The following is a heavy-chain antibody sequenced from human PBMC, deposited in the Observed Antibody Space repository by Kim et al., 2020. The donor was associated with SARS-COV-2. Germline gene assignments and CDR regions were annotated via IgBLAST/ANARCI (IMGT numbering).Heavy chain of an antibody. CDR1: GFTFSSYG. J-gene: IGHJ5*01. Sequence: GGSLRLSCAASGFTFSSYGMHWVRQAPGKGLEWVAVISYDGSNKYYADSVKGRFTISRDNSKNTLYLQMNSLRAEDTAVYYCARGQQLGFDSWGQGTLVTVSS. V-gene: IGHV3-30*03. CDR3: ARGQQLGFDS. CDR2: ISYDGSNK. D-gene: IGHD6-13*01.